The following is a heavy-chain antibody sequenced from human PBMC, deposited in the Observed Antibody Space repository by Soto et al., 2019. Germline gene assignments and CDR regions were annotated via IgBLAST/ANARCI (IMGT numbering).Heavy chain of an antibody. J-gene: IGHJ6*02. CDR1: GYTFTSYG. CDR3: ARGGDIVLVPAAIGNYYYYGMDV. D-gene: IGHD2-2*02. V-gene: IGHV1-18*01. Sequence: QVQLVQSGAEVKKPGASVKVSCKASGYTFTSYGISWVRQAPGQGLEWMGWISAYNGNTNCAQRLQGRVTMTTDTSTSTAYMEQRSLRSDDTAVYYCARGGDIVLVPAAIGNYYYYGMDVWGQGTTVTVSS. CDR2: ISAYNGNT.